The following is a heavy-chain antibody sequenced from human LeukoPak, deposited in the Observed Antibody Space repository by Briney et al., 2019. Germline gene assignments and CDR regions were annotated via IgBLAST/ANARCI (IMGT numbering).Heavy chain of an antibody. V-gene: IGHV3-74*01. D-gene: IGHD6-6*01. Sequence: GGSLRLTCAASGFIFSSYWMHWVRQAPGQGLVWVSRVNSDGSSTSYADSVKGRFTISRDNATNKLYLQMNSLRAEDTAVYYCARGMYSSSSFDPWGQGTLVTVSS. J-gene: IGHJ5*02. CDR2: VNSDGSST. CDR1: GFIFSSYW. CDR3: ARGMYSSSSFDP.